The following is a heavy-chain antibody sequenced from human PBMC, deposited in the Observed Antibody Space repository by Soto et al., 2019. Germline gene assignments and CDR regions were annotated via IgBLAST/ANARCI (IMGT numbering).Heavy chain of an antibody. V-gene: IGHV3-30*18. D-gene: IGHD6-6*01. J-gene: IGHJ1*01. CDR3: AKVITARPLGEYFQH. CDR1: GFTFSSYG. Sequence: GGSLRLSCAASGFTFSSYGIHWVRQAPGKGPEWVAVISYDGSNKYYADSVKGRFTISRDNSKNTLYLQMNSLRAEDTAVNYCAKVITARPLGEYFQHWGQGTLVTVSS. CDR2: ISYDGSNK.